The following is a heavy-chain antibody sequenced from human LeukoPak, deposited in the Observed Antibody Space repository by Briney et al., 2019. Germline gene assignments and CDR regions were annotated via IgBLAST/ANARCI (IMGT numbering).Heavy chain of an antibody. Sequence: ASVKVSCKDSEYTFTSYDINWVRQATGQGLEWMGWLNPNSGNTGYAQKFQGRLTMTRNTSISTAYMELSSLRSEDTAVYYCARGGIQLWSAYYYYYYMDVWGKGTTVTISS. J-gene: IGHJ6*03. V-gene: IGHV1-8*01. CDR1: EYTFTSYD. CDR3: ARGGIQLWSAYYYYYYMDV. CDR2: LNPNSGNT. D-gene: IGHD5-18*01.